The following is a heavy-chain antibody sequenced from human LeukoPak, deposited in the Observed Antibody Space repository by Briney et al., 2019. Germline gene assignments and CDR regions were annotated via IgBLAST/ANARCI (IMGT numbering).Heavy chain of an antibody. D-gene: IGHD6-19*01. CDR1: GFTFSSYG. CDR3: ARDSRGYHSGGWYNYYGMDV. J-gene: IGHJ6*02. V-gene: IGHV3-NL1*01. CDR2: MYSGVYSGGDT. Sequence: PGGSLRLSCAASGFTFSSYGMHWVRQAPGKGLEWVSIMYSGVYSGGDTYYADSVKGRFTISRDNSKNTLYLQMNSLRAEDTAVYYCARDSRGYHSGGWYNYYGMDVWGQGTTVTVSS.